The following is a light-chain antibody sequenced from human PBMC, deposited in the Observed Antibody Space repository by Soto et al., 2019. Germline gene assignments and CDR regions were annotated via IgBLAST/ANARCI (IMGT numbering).Light chain of an antibody. CDR2: DVS. V-gene: IGLV2-14*03. Sequence: HCVPAQAASGSGAPRHALTLSCNGKTSDVGSYNSVSWYQQYPGKAPTLMIHDVSNRPSGVSNRFSGSKSGNTASLTISGLQAEDEADYYCSSFTSSSSYVFGSGTKVTVL. CDR1: TSDVGSYNS. CDR3: SSFTSSSSYV. J-gene: IGLJ1*01.